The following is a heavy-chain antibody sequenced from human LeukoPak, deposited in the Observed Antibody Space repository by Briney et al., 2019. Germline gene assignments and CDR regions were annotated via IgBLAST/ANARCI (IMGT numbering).Heavy chain of an antibody. CDR3: ARVGSSSGWYRDY. Sequence: GGPLRVSCAASGFTFSIYSMNWVRQAPGKGLEWVSSISSRSSYIYYADSVKGRFTIARDNAKNSLYLQMNSLRAEDTAVYYCARVGSSSGWYRDYWGQGTLVTVSS. CDR1: GFTFSIYS. CDR2: ISSRSSYI. J-gene: IGHJ4*02. V-gene: IGHV3-21*01. D-gene: IGHD6-19*01.